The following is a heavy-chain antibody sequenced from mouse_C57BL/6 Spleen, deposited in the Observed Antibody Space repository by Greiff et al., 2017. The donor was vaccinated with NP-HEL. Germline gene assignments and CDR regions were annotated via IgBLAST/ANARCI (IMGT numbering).Heavy chain of an antibody. V-gene: IGHV5-17*01. CDR3: ARNDLYYAMDY. J-gene: IGHJ4*01. CDR2: ISSGSSTI. CDR1: GFTFSDYG. Sequence: EVQLQESGGGLVKPGGSLKLSCAASGFTFSDYGMHWVRQAPEKGLEWVAYISSGSSTIYYADTVKGRFTISRDNAKNTLFLQMTSLRSEDTAMYYCARNDLYYAMDYWGQGTSVTVSS.